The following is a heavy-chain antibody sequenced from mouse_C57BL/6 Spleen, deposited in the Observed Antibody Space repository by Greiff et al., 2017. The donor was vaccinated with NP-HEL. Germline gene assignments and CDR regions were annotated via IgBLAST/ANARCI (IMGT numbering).Heavy chain of an antibody. V-gene: IGHV1-9*01. D-gene: IGHD4-1*01. J-gene: IGHJ3*01. Sequence: QVQLQQPGAELMKPGASVKLSCKASGYTFTGYWIEWVKQRPGHGLEWIGEILPGSGSTKYNEKFKGKATFTADKSSNTAYMQLSSLTTEDSAIYCCPRSPGGTGFAYWGQGTLVTVSA. CDR1: GYTFTGYW. CDR3: PRSPGGTGFAY. CDR2: ILPGSGST.